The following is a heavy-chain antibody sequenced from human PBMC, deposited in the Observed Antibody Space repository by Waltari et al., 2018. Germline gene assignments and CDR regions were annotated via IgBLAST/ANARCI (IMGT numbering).Heavy chain of an antibody. V-gene: IGHV4-59*11. CDR1: GGSISSHY. J-gene: IGHJ4*02. Sequence: QVQLQESGPGLVKPSETLSLTCTVSGGSISSHYWSWIRQPPGKGLEWIGYIYYSGSTNYNPSLKSRVTISVDTSKNQFSLKLSSVTAADTAVYYCARSVIAVAGAFDYWGQGTLVTVSS. CDR3: ARSVIAVAGAFDY. CDR2: IYYSGST. D-gene: IGHD6-19*01.